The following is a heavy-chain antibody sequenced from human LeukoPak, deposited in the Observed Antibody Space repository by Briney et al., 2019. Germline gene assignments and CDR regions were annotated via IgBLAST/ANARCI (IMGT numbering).Heavy chain of an antibody. Sequence: ASVKVSCKASGYTFTSYYMHWVRQAPGQGLEWVGIINPSGGSTIYAQKFQGRVTMTRDTSTSTVYMELSSLRSEDTAVYYCARAYCSGGSCRSWFDPYGQGPLVTVSS. D-gene: IGHD2-15*01. V-gene: IGHV1-46*01. CDR2: INPSGGST. J-gene: IGHJ5*02. CDR1: GYTFTSYY. CDR3: ARAYCSGGSCRSWFDP.